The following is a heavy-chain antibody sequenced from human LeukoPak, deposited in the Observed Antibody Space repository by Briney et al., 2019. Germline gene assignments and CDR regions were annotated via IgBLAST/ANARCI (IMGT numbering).Heavy chain of an antibody. CDR3: AREIRVVTAIGQGRPDYFDY. J-gene: IGHJ4*02. V-gene: IGHV3-48*04. D-gene: IGHD2-21*02. CDR1: GFTFSSYS. CDR2: ISSGRGTM. Sequence: PGGSLRLSCAASGFTFSSYSMNWVRQAPGKGLEWVSYISSGRGTMWYADSVKGRFTISRDNGKNSLYLQMNSLRAEDTPVYYCAREIRVVTAIGQGRPDYFDYWGQGTLVTVSS.